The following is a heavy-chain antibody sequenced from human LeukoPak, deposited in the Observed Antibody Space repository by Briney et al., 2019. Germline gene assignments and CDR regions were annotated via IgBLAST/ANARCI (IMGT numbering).Heavy chain of an antibody. D-gene: IGHD3-10*01. Sequence: GESLKISCKGSGYSFTSYWIGWVRQMPGKGLEWMGIIYPGDSDTRYSPSFQGQVTISADKSISTAYLQWSSLKASDTAMYYCARHLLNYYGSGSYYNTEYYFDYWGQGTLVTVSS. V-gene: IGHV5-51*01. CDR3: ARHLLNYYGSGSYYNTEYYFDY. J-gene: IGHJ4*02. CDR2: IYPGDSDT. CDR1: GYSFTSYW.